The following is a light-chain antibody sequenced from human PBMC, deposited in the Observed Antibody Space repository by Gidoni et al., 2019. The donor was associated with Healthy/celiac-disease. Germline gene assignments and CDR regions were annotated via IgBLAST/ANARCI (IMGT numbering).Light chain of an antibody. Sequence: EIVLTQSPPTPSLSPGDRATLSCRASQSVSSYLSWYQQKPGQAPRLLIYDASNRATGIPARFIGSGSGTDVTLTIISLEPEDFAVYYCQQRSNWPLFTFGPGTKVDIK. CDR1: QSVSSY. CDR2: DAS. CDR3: QQRSNWPLFT. V-gene: IGKV3-11*01. J-gene: IGKJ3*01.